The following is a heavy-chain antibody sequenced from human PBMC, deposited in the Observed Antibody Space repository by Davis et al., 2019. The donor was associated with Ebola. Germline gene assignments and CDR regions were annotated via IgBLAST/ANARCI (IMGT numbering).Heavy chain of an antibody. CDR1: GFTFSSYW. Sequence: PGGSLRLSCAASGFTFSSYWMSWVRQAPGKGLEWVANIKQDGSEKYYVDSVKGRFTISRDNAKNSLYLQMNSLRAEDTAVYYCARDLRALTVTLLGGMDVWGQGTTVTVSS. V-gene: IGHV3-7*01. J-gene: IGHJ6*02. D-gene: IGHD4-17*01. CDR3: ARDLRALTVTLLGGMDV. CDR2: IKQDGSEK.